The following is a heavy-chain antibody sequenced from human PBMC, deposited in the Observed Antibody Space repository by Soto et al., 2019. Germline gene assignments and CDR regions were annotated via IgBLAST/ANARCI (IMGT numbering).Heavy chain of an antibody. CDR3: ARDKDTLDGYRDGDAFDI. D-gene: IGHD5-12*01. CDR1: GGSISSGGYY. V-gene: IGHV4-31*03. Sequence: QVQLQESGPGLVKPSQTLSLTCTVSGGSISSGGYYWSWIRQHPGKVLEWIGYIYYSGSTYYNPSLKSRVTISVDTSKNQFSLKLSSVTAADTAVYYCARDKDTLDGYRDGDAFDIWGQGTMVTVSS. CDR2: IYYSGST. J-gene: IGHJ3*02.